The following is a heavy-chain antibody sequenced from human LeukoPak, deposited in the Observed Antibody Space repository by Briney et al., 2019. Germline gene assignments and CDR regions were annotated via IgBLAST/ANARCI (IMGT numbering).Heavy chain of an antibody. Sequence: SETLPLTCAVYGGSFRGFYCSWIRQPPGKGLEWIGEINDSGSTKYNPSLKSRVTISVDTSKNQFSLKLSSVTAADTAVYYCAGGRLRYFDWLYYWGQGTLVTVSS. CDR3: AGGRLRYFDWLYY. CDR1: GGSFRGFY. V-gene: IGHV4-34*01. CDR2: INDSGST. D-gene: IGHD3-9*01. J-gene: IGHJ4*02.